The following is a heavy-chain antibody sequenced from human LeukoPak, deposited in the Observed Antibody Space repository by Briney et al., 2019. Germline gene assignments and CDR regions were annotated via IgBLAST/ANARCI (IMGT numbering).Heavy chain of an antibody. D-gene: IGHD1-26*01. V-gene: IGHV3-15*01. CDR3: TTWDGVN. CDR1: GFTVTNAL. CDR2: IKSRTDGGTT. Sequence: GGSLRLSCAASGFTVTNALITWVRQAPGKGLEWVGHIKSRTDGGTTDCAAPLKGRFTISRDDSKNTLYLQMNSLKTEDTAVYYCTTWDGVNWGQGTMVTVSS. J-gene: IGHJ3*01.